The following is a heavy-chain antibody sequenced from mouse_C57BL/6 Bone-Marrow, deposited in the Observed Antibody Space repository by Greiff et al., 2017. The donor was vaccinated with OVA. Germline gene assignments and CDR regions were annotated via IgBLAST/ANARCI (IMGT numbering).Heavy chain of an antibody. V-gene: IGHV5-17*01. CDR1: GFTFSDYG. D-gene: IGHD2-5*01. CDR3: ARYSKRGAMDY. CDR2: ISSGSSTI. J-gene: IGHJ4*01. Sequence: EVMLVESGGGLVKPGGSLKLSCAASGFTFSDYGMHWVRQAPEKGLEWVAYISSGSSTIYYADTVQGRFTISRDNAKNTLFLQMTSLRSEDTAMYYCARYSKRGAMDYWGQGTSVTVSS.